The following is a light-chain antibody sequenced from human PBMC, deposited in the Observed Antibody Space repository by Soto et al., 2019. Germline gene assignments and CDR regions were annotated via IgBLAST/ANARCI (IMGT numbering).Light chain of an antibody. CDR2: DAS. CDR1: QSVRRY. CDR3: QQRNNWPPIT. Sequence: TQSPATLSVSPGESATLSCRASQSVRRYLAWYQQKPGQAPRLLIYDASTRATGIPARFSGSGSETDFTLTITSLEPEDFAVYYCQQRNNWPPITFGQGTDWRL. V-gene: IGKV3-11*01. J-gene: IGKJ5*01.